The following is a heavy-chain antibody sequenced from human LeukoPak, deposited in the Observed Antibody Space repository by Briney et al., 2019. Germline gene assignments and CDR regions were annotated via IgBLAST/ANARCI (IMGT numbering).Heavy chain of an antibody. CDR2: IYYSGST. J-gene: IGHJ5*02. V-gene: IGHV4-59*08. D-gene: IGHD3-22*01. CDR3: ARHSGYYSDYNWFDP. Sequence: PSETLSLTCTVSGGSISSYYWSWIRQPPGKGLKWIGYIYYSGSTNYNPSLKSRVTISVDTSKNQFSLKLSSVTAADTAVYYCARHSGYYSDYNWFDPWGQGTLVTVSS. CDR1: GGSISSYY.